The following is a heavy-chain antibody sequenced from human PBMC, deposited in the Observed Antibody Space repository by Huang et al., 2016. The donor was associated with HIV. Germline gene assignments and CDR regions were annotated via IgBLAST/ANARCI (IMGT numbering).Heavy chain of an antibody. D-gene: IGHD6-19*01. V-gene: IGHV4-39*01. Sequence: QLQLQESGPGLVKPSETLSLTCTVSGGSISTSGYYWGWIRQPPGKGLEWIGSIYYSGGTSYNPSRKSRVTISVDTSKSQFSLKLSSVTAADTAVYYCARQDTSGWYADPYYFDYWGQGTLVTVSS. J-gene: IGHJ4*02. CDR3: ARQDTSGWYADPYYFDY. CDR2: IYYSGGT. CDR1: GGSISTSGYY.